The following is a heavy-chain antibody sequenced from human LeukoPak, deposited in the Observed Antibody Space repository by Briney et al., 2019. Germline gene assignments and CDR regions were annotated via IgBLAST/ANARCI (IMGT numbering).Heavy chain of an antibody. CDR1: DGSISSGGFS. J-gene: IGHJ3*02. D-gene: IGHD3-3*01. CDR2: IYDNGRT. Sequence: PSETLSLTCTVSDGSISSGGFSRSWVRQHPGKGLEWIGYIYDNGRTKYNSSLKSRLTISVDPSNNQFSLKLTSVTAADTAVYYCARSGYYAFDIWGQGTMVTVSS. V-gene: IGHV4-31*03. CDR3: ARSGYYAFDI.